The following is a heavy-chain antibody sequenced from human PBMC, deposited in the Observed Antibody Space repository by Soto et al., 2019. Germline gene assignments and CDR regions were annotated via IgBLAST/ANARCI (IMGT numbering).Heavy chain of an antibody. J-gene: IGHJ6*02. CDR2: ISYDGSNK. D-gene: IGHD1-26*01. CDR3: AKDQSPPDTEPYYYYCGMDV. CDR1: GFTFSSYC. V-gene: IGHV3-30*18. Sequence: GGSLRLSCAAPGFTFSSYCMHWVRQAPGKGVGGLAVISYDGSNKYYADSVKGRFTISRDNSKNTLYLQMNSLRAEDTAVYYCAKDQSPPDTEPYYYYCGMDVWGQGTTVTVSS.